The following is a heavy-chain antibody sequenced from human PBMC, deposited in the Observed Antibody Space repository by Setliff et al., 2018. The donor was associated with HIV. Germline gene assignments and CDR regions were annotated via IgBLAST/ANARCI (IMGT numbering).Heavy chain of an antibody. V-gene: IGHV4-59*08. J-gene: IGHJ4*02. CDR3: ARLWDRSFDFWSGYYQRDF. D-gene: IGHD3-3*01. CDR2: IYYSGST. Sequence: PSETLSLTCTVSGGSISNYYWTWIRQPPGKGLEWIGYIYYSGSTNYNPSLKSRVTISVITSKNQFSLKLSSVTAADTAVYYCARLWDRSFDFWSGYYQRDFWSQGTLVTVSS. CDR1: GGSISNYY.